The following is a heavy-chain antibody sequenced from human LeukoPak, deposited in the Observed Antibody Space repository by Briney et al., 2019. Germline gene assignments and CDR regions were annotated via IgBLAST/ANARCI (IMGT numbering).Heavy chain of an antibody. CDR1: GFTFSSYA. V-gene: IGHV3-23*01. CDR2: ISGSGGST. Sequence: GGSLRLSCAASGFTFSSYAMSWVRQAPGKGLEWVSAISGSGGSTYYADSVKGRFTISRDNSKNTLYLQMNSLRAEDTAVYYCARDAGTPPYYYYYMDVWGKGTTVTVSS. J-gene: IGHJ6*03. CDR3: ARDAGTPPYYYYYMDV. D-gene: IGHD1-1*01.